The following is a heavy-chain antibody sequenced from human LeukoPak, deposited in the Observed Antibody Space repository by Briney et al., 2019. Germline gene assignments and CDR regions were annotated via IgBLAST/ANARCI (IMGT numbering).Heavy chain of an antibody. CDR2: FDPEDGET. V-gene: IGHV1-24*01. D-gene: IGHD2-2*01. J-gene: IGHJ6*03. CDR1: GYTLTELS. CDR3: ATGPVLSTSDYYYMDV. Sequence: GASVKVSCKVSGYTLTELSMHWVRQAPGKGLEWMGGFDPEDGETIYAQKFQGRVTMTEDTSTDTAYMELSSLRSEDTAVYYCATGPVLSTSDYYYMDVWGKGTTVTVSS.